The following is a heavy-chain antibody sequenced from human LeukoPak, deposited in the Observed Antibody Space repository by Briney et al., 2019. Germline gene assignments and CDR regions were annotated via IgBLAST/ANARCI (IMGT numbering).Heavy chain of an antibody. CDR3: VRIYYSNAFDI. Sequence: GASVKVSCKASGYTFTSYDINWVRQATGQGLEWMGWMNPKTGNTGSAQKFQGRVTISGNTSISAAYMELSSLRSEDTAVYYCVRIYYSNAFDIWGQGTVVTVSS. V-gene: IGHV1-8*03. CDR1: GYTFTSYD. D-gene: IGHD4-11*01. J-gene: IGHJ3*02. CDR2: MNPKTGNT.